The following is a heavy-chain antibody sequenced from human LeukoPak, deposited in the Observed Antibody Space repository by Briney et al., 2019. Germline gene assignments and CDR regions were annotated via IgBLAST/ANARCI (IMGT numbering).Heavy chain of an antibody. D-gene: IGHD3-22*01. CDR2: ISYSGRT. CDR3: ARLRAYYYDSSGYYNFDF. J-gene: IGHJ4*02. Sequence: TSETLSLTCTVSGGSTSSSSFYWGWIRQPPGKGLECIGRISYSGRTYYNPSLQSRVTISVDTSKDQFSLRLSSVTAADTAVYYCARLRAYYYDSSGYYNFDFWGQGTLVTVSS. V-gene: IGHV4-39*01. CDR1: GGSTSSSSFY.